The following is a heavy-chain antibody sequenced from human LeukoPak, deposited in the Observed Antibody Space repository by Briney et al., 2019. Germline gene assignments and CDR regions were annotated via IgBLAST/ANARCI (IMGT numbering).Heavy chain of an antibody. J-gene: IGHJ5*02. CDR3: ARDNSVGDNAWWFDT. D-gene: IGHD1-26*01. CDR1: GYTFTSHY. V-gene: IGHV1-46*01. Sequence: ASVKVSCKASGYTFTSHYMHWVRGAPGQGLKWRGLINPTGGSTGYAQKFQGRVTMTRDMSTSTDYMELSSLRSEHTAIYYCARDNSVGDNAWWFDTWGQGTLVTVSS. CDR2: INPTGGST.